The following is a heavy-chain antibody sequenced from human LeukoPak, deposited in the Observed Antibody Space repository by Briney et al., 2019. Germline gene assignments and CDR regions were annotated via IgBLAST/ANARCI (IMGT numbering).Heavy chain of an antibody. CDR2: IYYSGST. Sequence: SETLSLTCTVSGGSISSSSYYWGWVRQPPGKGLEWIGSIYYSGSTYYNPSLKSRVTISVDTSKNQFSLKLSSVTAADTAVYYCARHNIQDGYNLTPFDYWGQGTLVTVSS. V-gene: IGHV4-39*01. CDR3: ARHNIQDGYNLTPFDY. D-gene: IGHD5-24*01. J-gene: IGHJ4*02. CDR1: GGSISSSSYY.